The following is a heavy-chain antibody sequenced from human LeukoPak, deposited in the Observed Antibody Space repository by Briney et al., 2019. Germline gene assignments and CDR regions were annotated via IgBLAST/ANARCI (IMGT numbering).Heavy chain of an antibody. J-gene: IGHJ4*02. CDR3: ARGDYYDSSGYFPPRFDY. Sequence: SETLSLTCTVSGGSISSYYWSWIRQPAGKGLEWIGRIYTSGSTNYNPSLKSRVTISVDTSKNQFSLKLSSVTAADTAVYYCARGDYYDSSGYFPPRFDYWGQGTLVTVSS. D-gene: IGHD3-22*01. V-gene: IGHV4-4*07. CDR2: IYTSGST. CDR1: GGSISSYY.